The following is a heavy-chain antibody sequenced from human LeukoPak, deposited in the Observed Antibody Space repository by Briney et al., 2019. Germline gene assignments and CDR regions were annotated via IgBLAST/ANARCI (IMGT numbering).Heavy chain of an antibody. Sequence: GGSLRLSCAASGFTFDDYGMSWVRQATGKGLEWVSGINWNGGSTGYADSVRGRFAISRDNAQNSLYLQMNSLRAEDTAMYFCARVGSSTYFYYYMDVWGKGTTVTVSS. CDR1: GFTFDDYG. V-gene: IGHV3-20*04. D-gene: IGHD6-13*01. CDR3: ARVGSSTYFYYYMDV. CDR2: INWNGGST. J-gene: IGHJ6*03.